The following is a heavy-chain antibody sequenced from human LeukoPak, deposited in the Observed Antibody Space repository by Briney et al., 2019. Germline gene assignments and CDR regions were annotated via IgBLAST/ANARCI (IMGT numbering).Heavy chain of an antibody. CDR2: VSPGGYT. CDR1: GVSVSDYY. D-gene: IGHD2-21*01. J-gene: IGHJ5*02. Sequence: SETLSLTCAVSGVSVSDYYWSWIRQSPEKGLEWIGEVSPGGYTTYNPSLRSRVIISEDTSENQLSLNVTSVTAADTALYYCARIRCGRGQARCYNHWAQGSLDTVSS. V-gene: IGHV4-34*01. CDR3: ARIRCGRGQARCYNH.